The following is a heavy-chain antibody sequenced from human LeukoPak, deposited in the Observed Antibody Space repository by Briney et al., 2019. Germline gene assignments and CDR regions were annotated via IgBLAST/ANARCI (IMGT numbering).Heavy chain of an antibody. Sequence: GGSLRLSCEASGFTLTNYVMTWVRQAPGKGLEWVSAVSNSAGGTYYADSVKGRFTISRDNSKNTLYLQMNSLRPEDTAVYYCARLEMATITHAFDIWGQGAMVTVSS. CDR3: ARLEMATITHAFDI. D-gene: IGHD5-24*01. CDR1: GFTLTNYV. CDR2: VSNSAGGT. J-gene: IGHJ3*02. V-gene: IGHV3-23*01.